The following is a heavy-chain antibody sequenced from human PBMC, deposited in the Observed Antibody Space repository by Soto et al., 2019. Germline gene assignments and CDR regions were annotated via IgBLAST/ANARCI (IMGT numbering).Heavy chain of an antibody. J-gene: IGHJ4*02. CDR3: ARADMTTVTTFDY. V-gene: IGHV4-61*01. CDR2: IYYSGST. CDR1: GGSVSSGSYY. Sequence: SETLSLTCTVSGGSVSSGSYYWSWIRQPPGKGLEWIGYIYYSGSTNYNPSLKSRVTISVDTSKNQFSLKLSSVTAADTAVYFCARADMTTVTTFDYWGQGTLVTVSS. D-gene: IGHD4-17*01.